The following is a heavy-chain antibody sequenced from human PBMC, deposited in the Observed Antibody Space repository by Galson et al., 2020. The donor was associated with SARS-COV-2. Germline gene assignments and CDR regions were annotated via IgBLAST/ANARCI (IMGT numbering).Heavy chain of an antibody. CDR3: ARPIAAAGTFRDYYYGMDV. Sequence: GGSLRLSCAASGFTFSSYEMNWVRQAPGKGLEWVSYISSSGSTIYYADSVKGRFTISRDNAKNSLYLQMNSLRAEDTAVYYCARPIAAAGTFRDYYYGMDVWGQGTTVTVSS. CDR2: ISSSGSTI. CDR1: GFTFSSYE. D-gene: IGHD6-13*01. J-gene: IGHJ6*02. V-gene: IGHV3-48*03.